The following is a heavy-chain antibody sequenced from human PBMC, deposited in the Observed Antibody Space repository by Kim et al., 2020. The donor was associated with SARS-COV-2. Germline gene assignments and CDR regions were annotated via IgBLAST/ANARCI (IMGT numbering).Heavy chain of an antibody. Sequence: ASVKVSCKASGYALDTYAIHWVRQAPGQRLEWMGWSNAGNGNTKYSQKFQGRVTITRDTSANTAYMELSSLRSEDTSVYFCARAMAAAGRFDFWGQGTLV. CDR2: SNAGNGNT. CDR1: GYALDTYA. V-gene: IGHV1-3*01. J-gene: IGHJ4*02. D-gene: IGHD6-13*01. CDR3: ARAMAAAGRFDF.